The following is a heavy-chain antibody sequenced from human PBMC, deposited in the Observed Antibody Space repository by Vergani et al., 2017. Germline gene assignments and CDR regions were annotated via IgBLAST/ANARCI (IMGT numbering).Heavy chain of an antibody. V-gene: IGHV4-38-2*02. J-gene: IGHJ6*02. Sequence: QVQLQQWGAGLLKPSETLSLTCTVSGYSISSGYYWGWIRQPPGKGLEWIGSIYHSGSTYYNPSLKSRVTISVDTSKNQFSLKLSSVTAADTAVYYCASPLHVWGQGTTVTVSS. CDR3: ASPLHV. CDR2: IYHSGST. CDR1: GYSISSGYY.